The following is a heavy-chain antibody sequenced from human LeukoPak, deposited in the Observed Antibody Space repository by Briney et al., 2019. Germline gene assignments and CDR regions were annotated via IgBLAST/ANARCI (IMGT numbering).Heavy chain of an antibody. CDR3: ARLYGTYSTY. CDR1: GYTFTSYW. D-gene: IGHD1-26*01. CDR2: IYRSGSDT. Sequence: GESLKISCNGPGYTFTSYWIAWVRQMPGKGLEWMGIIYRSGSDTRYTPSFQGQVTISADKSISTAYLQWSSLKASDTAMYYCARLYGTYSTYWGQGTLVTVSS. V-gene: IGHV5-51*01. J-gene: IGHJ4*02.